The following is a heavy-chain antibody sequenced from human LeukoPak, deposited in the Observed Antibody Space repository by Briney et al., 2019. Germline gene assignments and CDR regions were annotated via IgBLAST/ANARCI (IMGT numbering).Heavy chain of an antibody. J-gene: IGHJ4*02. CDR1: AGSISSGGYY. D-gene: IGHD6-19*01. CDR2: IYSGGST. V-gene: IGHV3-53*01. Sequence: LSLTCTVSAGSISSGGYYWSWVRQAPEKGLEWVSVIYSGGSTYYADSVKGRFTISRDNSKNTLYLQMNSLRAEDTAVYYCARPYSSGWYSIDYWGQGTLVTVSS. CDR3: ARPYSSGWYSIDY.